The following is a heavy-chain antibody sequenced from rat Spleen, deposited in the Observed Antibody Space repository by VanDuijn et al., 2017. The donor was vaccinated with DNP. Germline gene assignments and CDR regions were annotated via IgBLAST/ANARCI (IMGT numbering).Heavy chain of an antibody. CDR2: VNSAGTT. J-gene: IGHJ2*01. CDR1: YSISYSNR. D-gene: IGHD5-1*01. CDR3: ARLLGGYFDY. V-gene: IGHV3-3*01. Sequence: YSISYSNRWNWIRKFPGDKLEWMGYVNSAGTTIYNPSLKSRISITRDTSKNQYFLQVDSVTTEDTATYYCARLLGGYFDYWGQGVMITVSA.